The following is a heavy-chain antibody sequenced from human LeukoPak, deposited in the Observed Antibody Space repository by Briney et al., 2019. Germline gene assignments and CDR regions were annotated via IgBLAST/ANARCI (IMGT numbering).Heavy chain of an antibody. Sequence: SETLSLTCTVSGGSISSYYWSWIRQPPGKGLEWIGYIYYSGSTNYNPSLKSRVTISVDTSKNQFSLKLSSVTAADTAVYYCARDPYSYGIFDYWGQGTPVTVSS. CDR2: IYYSGST. D-gene: IGHD5-18*01. V-gene: IGHV4-59*01. CDR3: ARDPYSYGIFDY. J-gene: IGHJ4*02. CDR1: GGSISSYY.